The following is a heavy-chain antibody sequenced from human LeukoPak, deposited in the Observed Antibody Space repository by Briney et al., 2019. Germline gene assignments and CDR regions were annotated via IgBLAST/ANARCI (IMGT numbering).Heavy chain of an antibody. V-gene: IGHV4-39*01. J-gene: IGHJ3*02. D-gene: IGHD3-22*01. Sequence: SETLSLTCTVSGGSISSSSFYWGWLRQPPGKGLEWIGIIYYNGNTYYNPSLKSRVTISVDMSKNQFSLRLSSVTAADTAVYYCARGFDSSGYDAFDIWGQGTLVTASS. CDR1: GGSISSSSFY. CDR2: IYYNGNT. CDR3: ARGFDSSGYDAFDI.